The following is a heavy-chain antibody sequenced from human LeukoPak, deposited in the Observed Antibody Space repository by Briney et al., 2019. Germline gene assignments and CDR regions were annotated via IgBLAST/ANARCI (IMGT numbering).Heavy chain of an antibody. D-gene: IGHD6-13*01. CDR1: GFTFSSYE. V-gene: IGHV3-48*03. Sequence: GGSLRLSCAASGFTFSSYEMNWVRQAPGKGLEWVSYISSSGSTIYYADSVKGRFTISRDNAKNSLYLQMNSLGAEDTAVYYCARGGGGSSWSYYYYGMDVWGQGTLVTVSS. J-gene: IGHJ6*02. CDR3: ARGGGGSSWSYYYYGMDV. CDR2: ISSSGSTI.